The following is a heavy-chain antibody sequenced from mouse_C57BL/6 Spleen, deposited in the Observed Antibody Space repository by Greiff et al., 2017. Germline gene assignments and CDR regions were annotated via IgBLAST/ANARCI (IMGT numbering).Heavy chain of an antibody. CDR2: IDPEDGET. J-gene: IGHJ4*01. D-gene: IGHD4-1*01. CDR3: ARPLTGNYYAMDY. Sequence: VQLQQSGAALVKPGASVTLSCTASGFNIKDYYMHWVKQRTEQGLEWIGRIDPEDGETKYAPKFQGKATITADTSSNTAYLQLSSLTSEDTAVYYCARPLTGNYYAMDYWGQGTSVTVSS. V-gene: IGHV14-2*01. CDR1: GFNIKDYY.